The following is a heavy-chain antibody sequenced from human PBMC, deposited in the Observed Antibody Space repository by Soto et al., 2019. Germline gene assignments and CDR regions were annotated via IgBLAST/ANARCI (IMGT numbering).Heavy chain of an antibody. Sequence: GGSLRLSCAASGFTFSSYAMSWVRQAPGKGLEWVSAISGSGGSTYYADSVKGRFTISRDNSKNTLYLQMNSLRAEDTAVYYCAKDKVGVGGYDAPYYYYYYYMDVWGKGTTVTVSS. CDR1: GFTFSSYA. V-gene: IGHV3-23*01. J-gene: IGHJ6*03. D-gene: IGHD5-12*01. CDR2: ISGSGGST. CDR3: AKDKVGVGGYDAPYYYYYYYMDV.